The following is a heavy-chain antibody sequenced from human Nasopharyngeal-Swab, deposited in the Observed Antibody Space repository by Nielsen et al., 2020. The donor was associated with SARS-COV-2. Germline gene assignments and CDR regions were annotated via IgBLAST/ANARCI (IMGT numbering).Heavy chain of an antibody. D-gene: IGHD3-3*01. J-gene: IGHJ4*02. CDR2: IYDSGNT. V-gene: IGHV4-59*01. CDR1: GNSIRNYS. Sequence: SETLSLPCTVSGNSIRNYSWNWIRQPPGKGLEWIGYIYDSGNTNYNSSLKSRVTISVDTSKNQFSLKLSSVTAAETAVYYCARAQDFWSPFDYWGQGALVTVAS. CDR3: ARAQDFWSPFDY.